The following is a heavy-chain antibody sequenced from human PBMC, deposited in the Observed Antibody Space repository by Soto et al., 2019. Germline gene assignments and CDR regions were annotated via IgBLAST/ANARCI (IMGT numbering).Heavy chain of an antibody. CDR2: IRTKSNGYAT. CDR3: SRVEYVTSSPIG. CDR1: GFTFSGSA. V-gene: IGHV3-73*01. J-gene: IGHJ4*02. D-gene: IGHD6-6*01. Sequence: GASVKVSCAASGFTFSGSAIHWVRQASGKGLEWVARIRTKSNGYATTYAASVKGRFTISRDDSKNMAYLQMNGLKTEDTAMYYCSRVEYVTSSPIGWGQGTLVTVSS.